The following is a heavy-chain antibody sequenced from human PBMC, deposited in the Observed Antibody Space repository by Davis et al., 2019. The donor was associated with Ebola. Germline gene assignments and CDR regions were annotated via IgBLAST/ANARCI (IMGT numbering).Heavy chain of an antibody. J-gene: IGHJ6*04. V-gene: IGHV3-23*01. CDR3: AKYYYGMDV. CDR1: GFTFYNYA. CDR2: ITGSGSST. Sequence: GGSLRLSCAASGFTFYNYAMSWVRQAPGKGLEWVSAITGSGSSTYYADSVRGRFSISRDNSKNTLYLQIHSLRAEDTAVYYCAKYYYGMDVWGKGTTVTVSS.